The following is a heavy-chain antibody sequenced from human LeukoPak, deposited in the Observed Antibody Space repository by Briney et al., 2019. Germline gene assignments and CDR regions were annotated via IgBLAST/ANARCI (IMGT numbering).Heavy chain of an antibody. V-gene: IGHV3-23*01. D-gene: IGHD5-12*01. J-gene: IGHJ4*02. CDR3: AKARSGYDYFPYYFDY. CDR1: GFTFTSCA. CDR2: ISGSGGST. Sequence: GGSLRLSCAASGFTFTSCAMSWVRQAPGKGLEWVSAISGSGGSTYYADSVKGRFTISRDNSKNTLYLQMNSLRADDTAVYYCAKARSGYDYFPYYFDYWGQGTLVTVSS.